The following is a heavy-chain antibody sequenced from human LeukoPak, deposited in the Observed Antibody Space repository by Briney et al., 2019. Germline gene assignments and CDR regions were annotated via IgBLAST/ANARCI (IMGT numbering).Heavy chain of an antibody. CDR3: ARDFHPVLSVYFGWDSSSWYYFDY. Sequence: ASVNVSCKASGYTFTSYGISWVRQAPGQGLEWMGWISAYNGNTNYAQKLQGRVTMTTDTSTSTAYMELRSLRSDDTAVYYCARDFHPVLSVYFGWDSSSWYYFDYWGQGTLVTVSS. J-gene: IGHJ4*02. D-gene: IGHD6-13*01. CDR2: ISAYNGNT. V-gene: IGHV1-18*01. CDR1: GYTFTSYG.